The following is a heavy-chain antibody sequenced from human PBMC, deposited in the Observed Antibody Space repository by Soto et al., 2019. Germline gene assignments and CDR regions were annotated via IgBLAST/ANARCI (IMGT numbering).Heavy chain of an antibody. J-gene: IGHJ4*02. CDR1: GVGLSTYA. Sequence: EVQLLESGGGFVQPGGSLRLSCTASGVGLSTYAISWVRQAPGKGLEWVSVISGNRGKTDYADSVKGRFSNSRDKSENTVYLQMNRLRADDTAVYYCALPSCGGDCYSPFDYWGQGTLVTVSS. CDR3: ALPSCGGDCYSPFDY. D-gene: IGHD2-21*02. CDR2: ISGNRGKT. V-gene: IGHV3-23*01.